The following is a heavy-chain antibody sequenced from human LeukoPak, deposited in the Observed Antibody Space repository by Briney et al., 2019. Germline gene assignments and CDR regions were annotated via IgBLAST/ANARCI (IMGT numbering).Heavy chain of an antibody. J-gene: IGHJ4*02. V-gene: IGHV3-23*01. CDR2: ISGGGGNT. Sequence: PGGSLRLSCAASGFTFSSYAMSWVRQAPGKGLEWVSAISGGGGNTYYADSVKGRFTISRDNSDNTLYLQMNSLRAEDTAIYYCVPGGSYYGSHSFDYWGQGTLVTVSS. CDR1: GFTFSSYA. CDR3: VPGGSYYGSHSFDY. D-gene: IGHD1-26*01.